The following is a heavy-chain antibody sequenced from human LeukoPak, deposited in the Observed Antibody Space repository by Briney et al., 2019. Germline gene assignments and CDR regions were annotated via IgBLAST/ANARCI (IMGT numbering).Heavy chain of an antibody. CDR1: GGSISSYY. Sequence: PSETLSLTCTVSGGSISSYYWSWIRQSPGKGLEYIGDTYYIGSTKSNPSLNSRVTMSVDTSKNQFSLKLSSVTPADTAIYYCASTYRLAIFGVPYGFDIWGQGTMVTVSS. D-gene: IGHD3-3*01. CDR2: TYYIGST. V-gene: IGHV4-59*01. CDR3: ASTYRLAIFGVPYGFDI. J-gene: IGHJ3*02.